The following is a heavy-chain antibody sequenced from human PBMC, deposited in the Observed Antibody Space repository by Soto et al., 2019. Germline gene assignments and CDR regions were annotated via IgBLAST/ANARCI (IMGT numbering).Heavy chain of an antibody. Sequence: QVQLVESGGGVVQPGRSLRLSCAASGFTFSSYGIHWVRQAPGKGLEWVAVIWYVGSNKYYADSVKGRFTISRDNSKNTLYLQMNSLRAEDTAVYYCAAQQLASFDYWGQGTLVTVSS. J-gene: IGHJ4*02. D-gene: IGHD6-13*01. V-gene: IGHV3-33*01. CDR3: AAQQLASFDY. CDR2: IWYVGSNK. CDR1: GFTFSSYG.